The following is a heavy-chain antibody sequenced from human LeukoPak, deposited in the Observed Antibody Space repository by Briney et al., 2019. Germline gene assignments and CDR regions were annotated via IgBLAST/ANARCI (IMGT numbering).Heavy chain of an antibody. Sequence: GGSLRLSCAASGFXFSNAWISWVRQAPGKGLEWVGRIKSKIAGGTTEYAVPVKGRFTISRDDSKKTLYLQMNSLKTEDTAVYYCTTLDQGAFDIWGQGTMVTVSS. CDR1: GFXFSNAW. CDR2: IKSKIAGGTT. V-gene: IGHV3-15*01. D-gene: IGHD1-1*01. J-gene: IGHJ3*02. CDR3: TTLDQGAFDI.